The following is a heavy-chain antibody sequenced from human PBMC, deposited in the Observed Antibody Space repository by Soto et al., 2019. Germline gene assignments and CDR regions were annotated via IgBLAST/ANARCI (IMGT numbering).Heavy chain of an antibody. CDR3: ARATYTSGGSPTFAMDV. D-gene: IGHD3-10*01. Sequence: VASVKVSCKASGYTFSSNAIHWVRQAPGQGLEWMGWINGGNGYAKYSQNFQDRVTLTRDASASTTYMELSSLRSEDTAIFYCARATYTSGGSPTFAMDVWGQGTTVTVSS. J-gene: IGHJ6*02. CDR1: GYTFSSNA. V-gene: IGHV1-3*01. CDR2: INGGNGYA.